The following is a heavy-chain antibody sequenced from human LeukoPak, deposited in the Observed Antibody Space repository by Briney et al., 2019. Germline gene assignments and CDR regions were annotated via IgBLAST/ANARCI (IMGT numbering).Heavy chain of an antibody. CDR1: GFTFSSYS. J-gene: IGHJ4*02. D-gene: IGHD5-18*01. Sequence: GGSLRLSCAASGFTFSSYSMNWVRQAPGKGLEWVSGISSSGSGGNTYYVDSVKGRFTISRDNAKNSLYLQMNSLRAEDTAVYYCARGGPHGGYSYGYPFDYWGQGTLVTVSS. CDR3: ARGGPHGGYSYGYPFDY. CDR2: ISSSGSGGNT. V-gene: IGHV3-21*01.